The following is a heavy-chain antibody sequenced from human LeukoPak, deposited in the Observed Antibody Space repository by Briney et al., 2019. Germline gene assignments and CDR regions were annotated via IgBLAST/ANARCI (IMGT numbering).Heavy chain of an antibody. V-gene: IGHV1-3*01. D-gene: IGHD3-3*01. Sequence: EASVKVSCKASGYTFTNYAVNWLRQAPGQRLEWMGWINAGNGDTKFSQNYQARVTITRDASASTAYMELSSLTSKDTAVYFCARGLWSAHRREYYFDSWGQGTLDTVSS. CDR3: ARGLWSAHRREYYFDS. J-gene: IGHJ4*02. CDR2: INAGNGDT. CDR1: GYTFTNYA.